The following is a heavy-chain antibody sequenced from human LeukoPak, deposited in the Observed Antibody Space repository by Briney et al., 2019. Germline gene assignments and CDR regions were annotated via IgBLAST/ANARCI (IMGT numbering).Heavy chain of an antibody. D-gene: IGHD6-13*01. J-gene: IGHJ5*02. Sequence: GGSLRLSCAPSGYTFSDYAMHWVRQVPGKGLEWVAVIWYDGSNKYHADSVKGRFNIPRDNSKNTLYLEMNSLKVEDTAVYYCAREGKAAGTSGWIDPWGQGTLVTVSS. CDR3: AREGKAAGTSGWIDP. V-gene: IGHV3-33*01. CDR1: GYTFSDYA. CDR2: IWYDGSNK.